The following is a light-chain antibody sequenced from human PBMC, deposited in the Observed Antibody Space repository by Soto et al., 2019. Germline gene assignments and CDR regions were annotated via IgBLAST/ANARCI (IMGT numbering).Light chain of an antibody. V-gene: IGLV2-14*03. Sequence: QSALTQPASVSGSHGQSLTISCTGTSSDVGGYNYVSWYQHHPGKAPKLMIYDVSNRPSGVSNRFSGSKSGNTASLIISGLQAEDEADYYCSSYTSSSTLSTYVFGTGTKVTVL. CDR2: DVS. CDR1: SSDVGGYNY. CDR3: SSYTSSSTLSTYV. J-gene: IGLJ1*01.